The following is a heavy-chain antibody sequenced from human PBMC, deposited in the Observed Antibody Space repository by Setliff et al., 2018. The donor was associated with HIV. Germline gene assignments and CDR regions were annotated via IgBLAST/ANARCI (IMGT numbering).Heavy chain of an antibody. V-gene: IGHV4-38-2*02. CDR3: ASRVYYYDSSGYLREEGFDP. Sequence: PSETLSLTCTVSGYSISSGYYWGWIRQPPGKGLEWMGSIYYSGRTYYNPSLKRRVTISVDTSKNQFSLKLSSVTAADAAVYYCASRVYYYDSSGYLREEGFDPWGQGTLVTVSS. D-gene: IGHD3-22*01. CDR2: IYYSGRT. J-gene: IGHJ5*02. CDR1: GYSISSGYY.